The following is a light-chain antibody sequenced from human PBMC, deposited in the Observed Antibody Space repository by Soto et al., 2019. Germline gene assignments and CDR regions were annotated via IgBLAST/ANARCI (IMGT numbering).Light chain of an antibody. CDR1: SSDVGGHNY. J-gene: IGLJ1*01. Sequence: QSVLTQPASVSGSPGQSITISCTGTSSDVGGHNYVSWYQQHPGKAPKLMIYEVSNRPSGVSNRFSGSKSGNTASLTISGLQAEDEADYCCSSYTSSSTYVFGTGTKVTVL. CDR2: EVS. V-gene: IGLV2-14*01. CDR3: SSYTSSSTYV.